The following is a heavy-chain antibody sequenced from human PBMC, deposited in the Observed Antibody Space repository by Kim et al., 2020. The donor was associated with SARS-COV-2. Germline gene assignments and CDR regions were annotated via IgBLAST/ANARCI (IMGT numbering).Heavy chain of an antibody. D-gene: IGHD5-12*01. J-gene: IGHJ4*02. Sequence: SADSVKRRFTISRDNAKNTLYLQMNSLRAEDTAVYYCARENEMATIHFDYWGQGTLVTVSS. CDR3: ARENEMATIHFDY. V-gene: IGHV3-74*01.